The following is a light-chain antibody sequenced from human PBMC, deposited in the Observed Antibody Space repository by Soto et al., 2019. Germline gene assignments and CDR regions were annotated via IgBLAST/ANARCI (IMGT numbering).Light chain of an antibody. V-gene: IGKV1-39*01. CDR1: QSMSNY. CDR2: AAS. J-gene: IGKJ2*01. Sequence: DIQMTQSPSSLSASVGDRVTITCRASQSMSNYLNWYQHKPGKAPKVLIYAASTLQSGVPSRVSGRGSGTDFTLTISSLQPEDFATYHCQQSYSTPYTFGQGTKLEIK. CDR3: QQSYSTPYT.